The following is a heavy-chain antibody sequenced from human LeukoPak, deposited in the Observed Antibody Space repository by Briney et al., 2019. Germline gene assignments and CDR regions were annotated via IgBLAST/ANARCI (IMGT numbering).Heavy chain of an antibody. CDR3: ARGRDREMATDY. CDR1: GGSFSGYY. Sequence: SETLPLTCAVYGGSFSGYYWSWIRQPPGKGLEWIGEINHSGSTNYNPSLKSRVTISVDTSKNQFSLKLSSVTAAGTAVYYCARGRDREMATDYWGQGTLVTVSS. CDR2: INHSGST. V-gene: IGHV4-34*01. D-gene: IGHD5-12*01. J-gene: IGHJ4*02.